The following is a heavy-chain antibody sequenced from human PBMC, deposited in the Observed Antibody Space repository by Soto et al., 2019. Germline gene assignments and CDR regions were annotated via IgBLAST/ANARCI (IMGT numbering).Heavy chain of an antibody. J-gene: IGHJ3*02. CDR2: IGTAGDT. V-gene: IGHV3-13*01. D-gene: IGHD7-27*01. Sequence: EVQLVESGGGLVQPGGSLRLSCAASGFTFSSYDMHWVRQATGKGLEWVSAIGTAGDTYYPGSVKGRFTISRENAKNSLYLQMNSLRAGDTAVYYCARWGSAPAFDIWGQGTMVTVPS. CDR1: GFTFSSYD. CDR3: ARWGSAPAFDI.